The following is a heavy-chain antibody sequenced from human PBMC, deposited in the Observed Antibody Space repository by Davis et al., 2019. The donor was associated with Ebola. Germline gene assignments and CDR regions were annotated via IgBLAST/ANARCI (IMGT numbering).Heavy chain of an antibody. V-gene: IGHV1-18*04. Sequence: GGSLRLSCAASGFTVSSNYMSWVRQAPGQGLEWMGWISAYNGNTNYAQKLQGRVTMTTDTSTSTAYMELRSLRSDDTAVYYCARGSYCSSTSCYWGDYYYGMDVWGQGTTVTVSS. CDR3: ARGSYCSSTSCYWGDYYYGMDV. CDR2: ISAYNGNT. CDR1: GFTVSSNY. J-gene: IGHJ6*02. D-gene: IGHD2-2*01.